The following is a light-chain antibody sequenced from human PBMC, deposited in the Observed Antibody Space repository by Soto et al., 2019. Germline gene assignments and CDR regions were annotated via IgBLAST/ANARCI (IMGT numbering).Light chain of an antibody. V-gene: IGKV3-11*01. J-gene: IGKJ1*01. Sequence: EVMLTQSPTTLSLSPGERATLSCRASQSVSSYLAGYQQKPGQAPRLLIYDASNRGTGSPARFSGSGSGTDFTLTISSLEHEDFAVYYCHQRSNWPPWTFGQGTKVAIK. CDR1: QSVSSY. CDR3: HQRSNWPPWT. CDR2: DAS.